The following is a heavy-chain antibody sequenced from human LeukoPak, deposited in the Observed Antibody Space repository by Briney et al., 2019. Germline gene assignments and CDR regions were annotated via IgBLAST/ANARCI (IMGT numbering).Heavy chain of an antibody. J-gene: IGHJ4*02. Sequence: PGGSLRLSCAASGFTFSSYAMHWVRQAPGKGLEWVAVISYDGSNKYYADSVKGRFTISRDNSKNTLYLQMNSLRAEDTAVYYCARDPGAGTWEGTFDYWGQGTLVTVSS. V-gene: IGHV3-30-3*01. CDR2: ISYDGSNK. D-gene: IGHD6-19*01. CDR3: ARDPGAGTWEGTFDY. CDR1: GFTFSSYA.